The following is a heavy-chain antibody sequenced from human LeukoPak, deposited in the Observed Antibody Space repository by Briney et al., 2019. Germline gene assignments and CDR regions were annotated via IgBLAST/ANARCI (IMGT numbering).Heavy chain of an antibody. CDR1: GFLFNTYW. V-gene: IGHV3-74*01. CDR3: AREGSLEYYFDY. D-gene: IGHD3-10*01. CDR2: INSDGSKT. Sequence: GLPLRLSRGASGFLFNTYWMHWVRQARGKGLVWVSRINSDGSKTSHADSVQGRFTISRDNAKNTLYLQMNGLRAEDTAVYYCAREGSLEYYFDYWGRGTLVTVSS. J-gene: IGHJ4*02.